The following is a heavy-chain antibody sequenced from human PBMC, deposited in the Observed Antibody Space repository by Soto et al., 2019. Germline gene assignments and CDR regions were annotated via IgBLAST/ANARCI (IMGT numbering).Heavy chain of an antibody. Sequence: SVKVSCKXSGGTFSSYAISWVRQAPGQGLEWMGGIIPIFGTANYAQKFQGRVTITADESTSTAYMELSSLRSEDTAVYYCARSIFGVVIIRGYYYYGMDVWGQGTTVTVS. J-gene: IGHJ6*02. V-gene: IGHV1-69*13. D-gene: IGHD3-3*01. CDR3: ARSIFGVVIIRGYYYYGMDV. CDR2: IIPIFGTA. CDR1: GGTFSSYA.